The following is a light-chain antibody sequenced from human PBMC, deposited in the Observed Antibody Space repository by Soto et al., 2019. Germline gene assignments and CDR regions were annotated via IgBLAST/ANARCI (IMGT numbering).Light chain of an antibody. J-gene: IGKJ3*01. Sequence: EIVLTQSPGTLSLSPGESATLSCRASQGIGRYLAWFQQKPGQAPRLLIYDASTKAAGIPARFSGSGSGTDFTLNISSLETEDFAVYYCQQRSNWPLTFGPGTKVEIK. V-gene: IGKV3-11*01. CDR3: QQRSNWPLT. CDR1: QGIGRY. CDR2: DAS.